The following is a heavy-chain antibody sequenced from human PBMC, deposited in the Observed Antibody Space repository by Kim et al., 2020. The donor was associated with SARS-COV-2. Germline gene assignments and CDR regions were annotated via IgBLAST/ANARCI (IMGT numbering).Heavy chain of an antibody. CDR2: IYHSGST. CDR3: ARLWFEADYYYGMDV. CDR1: GGSISSSNW. Sequence: SETLSLTCAVSGGSISSSNWWSWVRQPPGKGLEWIGEIYHSGSTNYNPSLKSRVTISVDKSKNQFSLKLSSVTAADTAVYYCARLWFEADYYYGMDVWGQGTTVTVSS. V-gene: IGHV4-4*02. J-gene: IGHJ6*02. D-gene: IGHD3-10*01.